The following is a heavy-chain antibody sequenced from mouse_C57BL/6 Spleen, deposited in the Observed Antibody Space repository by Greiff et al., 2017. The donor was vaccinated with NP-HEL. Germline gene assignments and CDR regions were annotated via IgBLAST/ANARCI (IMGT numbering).Heavy chain of an antibody. D-gene: IGHD1-1*02. J-gene: IGHJ2*01. CDR3: ITRDGGY. V-gene: IGHV14-4*01. CDR1: GFNIKDDY. CDR2: IDPENGDT. Sequence: VQLQQSGAELVRPGASVKLSCTASGFNIKDDYMHWVKQRPEQGLEWIGWIDPENGDTEYASKFQGKATITADPSSNTAYLQLSSLTSEDTAVYYCITRDGGYWGQGTTLTVSS.